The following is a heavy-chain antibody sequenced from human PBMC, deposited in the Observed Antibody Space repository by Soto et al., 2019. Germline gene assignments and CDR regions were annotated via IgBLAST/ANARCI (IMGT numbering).Heavy chain of an antibody. D-gene: IGHD5-18*01. CDR1: EFTFSNYA. J-gene: IGHJ4*02. CDR2: ISGSGSIT. CDR3: ANAANISAVDGYLES. Sequence: XGSLRLSCAASEFTFSNYAMTWVRHSPGKGLEWVSSISGSGSITYYAESVKGRFAISRDNSKNTLFLQMNSLRAEDTAIYYCANAANISAVDGYLESWGQGTKVSVSS. V-gene: IGHV3-23*01.